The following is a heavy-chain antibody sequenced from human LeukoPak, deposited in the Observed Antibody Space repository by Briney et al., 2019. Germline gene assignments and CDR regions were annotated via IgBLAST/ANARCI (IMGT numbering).Heavy chain of an antibody. V-gene: IGHV1-2*02. D-gene: IGHD3-9*01. CDR3: ARDPDILTGYYNY. CDR2: INPNSGGT. J-gene: IGHJ4*02. CDR1: GYSFAGYY. Sequence: GASVKVSCKASGYSFAGYYMHWVRQAPGQGLEWMGWINPNSGGTNYAQKFQGRVTMTRDTSISTAYMELSRLRSDDTAVYYCARDPDILTGYYNYWGQGTLVTVSS.